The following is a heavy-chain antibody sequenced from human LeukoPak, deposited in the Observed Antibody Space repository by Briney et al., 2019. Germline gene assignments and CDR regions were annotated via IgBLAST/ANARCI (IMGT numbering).Heavy chain of an antibody. CDR2: INPNSGDT. CDR1: GYTFTGYY. D-gene: IGHD2-15*01. J-gene: IGHJ5*02. V-gene: IGHV1-2*02. CDR3: ARGYRSGGSCPLFDP. Sequence: ASVKVSCKASGYTFTGYYIHWVRQAPGQGLEWMGWINPNSGDTNYAQKFQGRVTITADKSTSTAYMELSSLRSEDTAVYYCARGYRSGGSCPLFDPWGQGTLVTVSS.